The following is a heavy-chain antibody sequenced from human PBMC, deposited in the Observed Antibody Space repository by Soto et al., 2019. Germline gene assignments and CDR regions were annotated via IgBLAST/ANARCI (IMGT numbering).Heavy chain of an antibody. D-gene: IGHD1-1*01. V-gene: IGHV1-2*02. CDR2: INPATGVT. CDR1: GYVFPAYL. Sequence: QVQLLQSGAEVKKPGASVRVSCKAPGYVFPAYLIHWVQQAPGQGLEWMGWINPATGVTVYAQNFQGRVSMSSDTPVNSVRMELRRLRSGDTALYYCARSAQYSAALEFDYWGQGTLVAVSS. J-gene: IGHJ4*02. CDR3: ARSAQYSAALEFDY.